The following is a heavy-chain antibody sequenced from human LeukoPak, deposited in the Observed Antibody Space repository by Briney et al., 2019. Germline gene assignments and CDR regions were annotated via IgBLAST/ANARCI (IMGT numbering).Heavy chain of an antibody. J-gene: IGHJ4*02. V-gene: IGHV3-21*01. CDR3: ARDRFSTRDY. Sequence: GGSLRLSCAASGFTFSSYSMNWVRQAPGKGLEWVSSICSSSSYIYYADSVKGRFTISRDNAKNSLYLQMNSLRAEDTAVYYCARDRFSTRDYWGQGALVTVSS. CDR2: ICSSSSYI. D-gene: IGHD3-3*01. CDR1: GFTFSSYS.